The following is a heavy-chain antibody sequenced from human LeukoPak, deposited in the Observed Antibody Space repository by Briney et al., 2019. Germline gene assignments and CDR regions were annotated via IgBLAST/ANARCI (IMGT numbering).Heavy chain of an antibody. D-gene: IGHD1-14*01. CDR2: IWYDGSDK. V-gene: IGHV3-33*01. CDR3: ARDNKNRALDY. CDR1: GFNFSSYG. Sequence: GGSLRLSCAASGFNFSSYGMHWVRQAPGKGPEWVAVIWYDGSDKYYAGSVKGRFTISRDISKNTVYLQVNSLRAEDTAVYYCARDNKNRALDYWGQGTLVTVSS. J-gene: IGHJ4*02.